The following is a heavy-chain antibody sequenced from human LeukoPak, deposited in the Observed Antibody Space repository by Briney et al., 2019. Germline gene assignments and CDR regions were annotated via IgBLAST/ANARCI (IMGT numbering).Heavy chain of an antibody. CDR3: ARLWSGYRPPDF. CDR1: GGSISGDSYY. CDR2: IYYSGST. J-gene: IGHJ4*02. D-gene: IGHD3-3*01. Sequence: PSGTLSLTCTVSGGSISGDSYYWGWIRQPPGKGLEWIGSIYYSGSTYYNPSLKSRVTISVDTSKSQISLKLRSVTAADTAMYYCARLWSGYRPPDFWGQGTLVTVSS. V-gene: IGHV4-39*01.